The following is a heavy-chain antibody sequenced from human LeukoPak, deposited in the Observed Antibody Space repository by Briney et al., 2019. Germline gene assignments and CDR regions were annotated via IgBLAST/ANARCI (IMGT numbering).Heavy chain of an antibody. CDR2: IWYDGSNK. CDR3: AREMGFGEFYFDY. D-gene: IGHD3-10*01. CDR1: GFTFSSYG. J-gene: IGHJ4*02. Sequence: GRSLRLSCAASGFTFSSYGMHWVRQAPGKGLEWVAVIWYDGSNKYYADSVKGRFTISRDNSKNTLYLQMNSLRAEDTAVYYCAREMGFGEFYFDYWGQGTLVTVSS. V-gene: IGHV3-33*01.